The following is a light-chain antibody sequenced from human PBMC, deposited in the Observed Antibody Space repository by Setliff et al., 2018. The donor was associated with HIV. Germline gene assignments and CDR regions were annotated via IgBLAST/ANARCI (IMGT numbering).Light chain of an antibody. Sequence: QSVLTQPASVSGSPGQSITISCTGTSSDVGVYKYVSWYQQHPGKAPKLMIYEVTNRPSGVSNRFSGSKSGNTASLTISGVQAEDKADYYCSSYTSSSTLVFGTGTKVTVL. CDR2: EVT. V-gene: IGLV2-14*01. CDR3: SSYTSSSTLV. J-gene: IGLJ1*01. CDR1: SSDVGVYKY.